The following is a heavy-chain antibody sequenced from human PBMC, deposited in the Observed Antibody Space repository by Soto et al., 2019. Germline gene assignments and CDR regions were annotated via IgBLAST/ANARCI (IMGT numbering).Heavy chain of an antibody. CDR1: GGSFSGYY. V-gene: IGHV4-34*01. J-gene: IGHJ6*02. CDR3: ALRGRLYYYYGMDV. Sequence: PSDTLSLTCAVYGGSFSGYYWSWIRQPPGKGLEWIGEINHSGSTNYNPSLKSRVTISVDTSKNQFSLKLSSVTAADTAVYYCALRGRLYYYYGMDVWGQGXTVTVYS. CDR2: INHSGST. D-gene: IGHD6-25*01.